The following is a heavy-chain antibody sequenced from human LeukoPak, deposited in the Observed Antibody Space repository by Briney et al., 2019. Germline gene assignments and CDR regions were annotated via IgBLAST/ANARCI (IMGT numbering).Heavy chain of an antibody. D-gene: IGHD6-19*01. CDR1: GFTFSSYA. CDR2: ISGSGGST. Sequence: GGSLRLSCAAPGFTFSSYAMSWVRQAPGKGLEWVSTISGSGGSTYYADSVKGQFTISRDNSKNTLYLQMNSLRAEDTAVYYCAKAPPRGWLGRGWDYWGQGTLVTVSS. CDR3: AKAPPRGWLGRGWDY. J-gene: IGHJ4*02. V-gene: IGHV3-23*01.